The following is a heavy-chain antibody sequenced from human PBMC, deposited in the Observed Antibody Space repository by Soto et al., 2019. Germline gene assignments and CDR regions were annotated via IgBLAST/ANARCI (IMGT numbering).Heavy chain of an antibody. V-gene: IGHV4-59*01. CDR3: ARGRPIAAAEHEFWFDP. J-gene: IGHJ5*02. CDR2: IYYSGST. D-gene: IGHD6-13*01. CDR1: GGSISSYY. Sequence: PSETLSLTCTVSGGSISSYYWSWIRQPPGKGLEWIGYIYYSGSTNYNPSLKSRVTISVDTSKNQFSLKLSSVTAADTAVYYCARGRPIAAAEHEFWFDPWGQGTLVTVSS.